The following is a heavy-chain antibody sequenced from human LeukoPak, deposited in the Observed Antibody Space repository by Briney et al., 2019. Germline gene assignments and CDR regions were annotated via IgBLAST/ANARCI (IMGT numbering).Heavy chain of an antibody. Sequence: ASVKVSFKASGFTFTSSALQWVRQARGQRLEWLGWIVVGSGDANYAQRFQERVTISRDKSTSTAYMELSSLRSEDTAVYFCAAVTREWVSGYYFDYWGQGTLVTVSS. CDR3: AAVTREWVSGYYFDY. CDR1: GFTFTSSA. J-gene: IGHJ4*02. CDR2: IVVGSGDA. D-gene: IGHD3-10*01. V-gene: IGHV1-58*01.